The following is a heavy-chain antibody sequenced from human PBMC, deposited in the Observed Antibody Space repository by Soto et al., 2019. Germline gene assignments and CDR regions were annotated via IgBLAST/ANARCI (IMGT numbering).Heavy chain of an antibody. CDR1: GGSISSGGYS. CDR2: IYHSGST. CDR3: ARGQVVAAQH. J-gene: IGHJ4*02. V-gene: IGHV4-30-2*01. D-gene: IGHD2-15*01. Sequence: SETLSLTWAVAGGSISSGGYSCSWIRQPPGKGLEWIGYIYHSGSTYYNPSLKSRVTISVDRSKNQFSLKLSSVTAADTAVYYCARGQVVAAQHWGQGTLVTVSS.